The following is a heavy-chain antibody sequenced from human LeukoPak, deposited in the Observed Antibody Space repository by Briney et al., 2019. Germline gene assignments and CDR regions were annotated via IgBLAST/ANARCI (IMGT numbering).Heavy chain of an antibody. CDR1: GASISRNT. J-gene: IGHJ4*02. D-gene: IGHD3-16*02. CDR2: ISSSSSYI. V-gene: IGHV3-21*01. Sequence: ETLSLTCTVSGASISRNTYHWGWIRQSPGKGLEWVSSISSSSSYIYYADSVKGRFTISRDNAKNSLFLQMNSLRADDTAVYYCARVPAHFVEDYWGQGTLVTVSS. CDR3: ARVPAHFVEDY.